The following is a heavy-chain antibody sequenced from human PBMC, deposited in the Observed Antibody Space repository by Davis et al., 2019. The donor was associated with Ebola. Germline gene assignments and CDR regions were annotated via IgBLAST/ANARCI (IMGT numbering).Heavy chain of an antibody. CDR3: ARRSSGGARIDY. D-gene: IGHD2-15*01. Sequence: SETLSLTCTVSGGSISSTDYSWGWVRQPPGRGLEWIGYMFDPSNTYYNPSLRSRVTISVDMSKNQFSLNLTSVTAAETAMYFCARRSSGGARIDYWGQGTLVTVSS. V-gene: IGHV4-39*01. J-gene: IGHJ4*02. CDR1: GGSISSTDYS. CDR2: MFDPSNT.